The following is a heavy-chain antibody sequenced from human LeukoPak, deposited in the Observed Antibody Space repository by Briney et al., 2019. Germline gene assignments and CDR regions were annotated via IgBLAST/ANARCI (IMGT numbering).Heavy chain of an antibody. D-gene: IGHD3-3*01. CDR1: GASLTNPTYY. Sequence: SETLSLTCSVSGASLTNPTYYQWSWIRQPPGKGLELIGSLYSTESPRFNASLKSRLMMSLDTSKNQFSLKLSSVTAQDSAVYYCARFKRGGFYYFDSWGQGTLVAVSS. V-gene: IGHV4-61*01. CDR2: LYSTESP. J-gene: IGHJ4*02. CDR3: ARFKRGGFYYFDS.